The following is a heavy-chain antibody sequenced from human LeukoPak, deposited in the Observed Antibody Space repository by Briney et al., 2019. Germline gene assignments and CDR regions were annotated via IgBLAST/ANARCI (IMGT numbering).Heavy chain of an antibody. V-gene: IGHV1-2*02. Sequence: GASVKVSCKTSGYTFTGYYVNWVRQAPGQGLEWMGWVNPDNGVTHFSQKFQGRVTMTRDTSISTAYMELNRLTSDDTAVYFCAREGGIGAAAYFDYWGQGTLVTVSS. D-gene: IGHD6-13*01. J-gene: IGHJ4*02. CDR3: AREGGIGAAAYFDY. CDR2: VNPDNGVT. CDR1: GYTFTGYY.